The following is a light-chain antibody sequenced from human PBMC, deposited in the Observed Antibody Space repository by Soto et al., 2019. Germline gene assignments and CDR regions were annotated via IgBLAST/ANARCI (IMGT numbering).Light chain of an antibody. CDR3: SSYKSSSTYV. CDR1: SSDVGGYNY. Sequence: QSVLTQPASVSGSPGQSITISCTGTSSDVGGYNYVSWYQQHPDKAPKLMIYEVSNRPSGVSNRFSGSKSGNTASLTISGLQAEDEADYYCSSYKSSSTYVFGTGTKFTVL. CDR2: EVS. V-gene: IGLV2-14*01. J-gene: IGLJ1*01.